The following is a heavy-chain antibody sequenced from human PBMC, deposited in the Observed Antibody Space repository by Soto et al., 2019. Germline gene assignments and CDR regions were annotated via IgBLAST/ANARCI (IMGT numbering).Heavy chain of an antibody. J-gene: IGHJ1*01. Sequence: GGSLRLSCAASGFTFISYAMSWVRQATGKGLEWVSYISSSSSYTNYADSVKGRFTISRDNAKNSLYLQMNSLRAEDTAVYYCARVDFWSGSPYAIEHWGQGTLVTVSS. CDR1: GFTFISYA. CDR3: ARVDFWSGSPYAIEH. D-gene: IGHD3-3*01. V-gene: IGHV3-21*05. CDR2: ISSSSSYT.